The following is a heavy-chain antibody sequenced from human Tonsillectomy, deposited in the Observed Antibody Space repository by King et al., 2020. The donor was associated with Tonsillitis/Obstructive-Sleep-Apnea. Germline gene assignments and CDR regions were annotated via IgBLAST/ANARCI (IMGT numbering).Heavy chain of an antibody. CDR3: ASGEWLKYYYYYMDV. CDR1: GGTFSSYA. V-gene: IGHV1-69*01. Sequence: QLVQSGAEVKKPGSSVKVSCKASGGTFSSYAISWVRQAPGQGLEWMGGIIPLFVSANYAQQFPGRVTITADESTCTAYMELSSLRSEDTAVYYCASGEWLKYYYYYMDVWGRGTTVTVSS. CDR2: IIPLFVSA. J-gene: IGHJ6*03. D-gene: IGHD3-3*01.